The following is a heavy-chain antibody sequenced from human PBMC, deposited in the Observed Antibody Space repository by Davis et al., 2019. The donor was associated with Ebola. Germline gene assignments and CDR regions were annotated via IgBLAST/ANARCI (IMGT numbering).Heavy chain of an antibody. CDR3: AKVGRQRLVRDGFDI. CDR2: INSDGSST. Sequence: PGGSLRLSCAASGFTFSTHWIHWVRQAPGKGLEWVSRINSDGSSTTYADSVKGRFTISRDNSKNMVYLQMNSLRKEDTALYYCAKVGRQRLVRDGFDIWGQGTMVTVSS. J-gene: IGHJ3*02. D-gene: IGHD6-13*01. CDR1: GFTFSTHW. V-gene: IGHV3-74*01.